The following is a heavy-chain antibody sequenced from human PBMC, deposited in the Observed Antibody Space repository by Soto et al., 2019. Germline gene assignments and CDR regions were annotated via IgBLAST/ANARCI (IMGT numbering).Heavy chain of an antibody. V-gene: IGHV3-30*18. CDR1: GFTFSSYG. CDR2: ISYDGSNK. Sequence: QVQLVESGGGVVQPGRSLRLSCAASGFTFSSYGMHWVRQAPGKGLEWVAVISYDGSNKYYADSVKGRFTISRDNSKNTLYLQMNSLRAEDTAVYYCAKEGDYVLNYWGQGTLVTVSS. J-gene: IGHJ4*02. D-gene: IGHD4-17*01. CDR3: AKEGDYVLNY.